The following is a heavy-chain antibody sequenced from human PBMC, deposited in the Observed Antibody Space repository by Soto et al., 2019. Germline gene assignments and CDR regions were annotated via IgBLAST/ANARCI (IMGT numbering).Heavy chain of an antibody. Sequence: PGGFLRLSCAASGFTFISYAMSWVRQVPGKGLEWVSAISGSGGSTYYADSVKGRFTISRDNSKNTLYLQMSSLRAEDTAVYYCARGLGVAVAVRDYWGQGTLVTVSS. CDR3: ARGLGVAVAVRDY. CDR1: GFTFISYA. D-gene: IGHD6-19*01. V-gene: IGHV3-23*01. J-gene: IGHJ4*02. CDR2: ISGSGGST.